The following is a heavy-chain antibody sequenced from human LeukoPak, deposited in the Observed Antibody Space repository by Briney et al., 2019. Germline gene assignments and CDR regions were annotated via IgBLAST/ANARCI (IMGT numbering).Heavy chain of an antibody. CDR1: GGSFSGYY. CDR2: IYYSGST. D-gene: IGHD3-10*01. V-gene: IGHV4-34*09. J-gene: IGHJ4*02. CDR3: ARDAYYGPGSLVY. Sequence: SETLSLTCAVYGGSFSGYYWSWIRQPPGKGLEWIGYIYYSGSTYYNPSLKSRVTISVDTSKNQFSLKVSSVTVADTAVYYCARDAYYGPGSLVYWGQGTLVTVSS.